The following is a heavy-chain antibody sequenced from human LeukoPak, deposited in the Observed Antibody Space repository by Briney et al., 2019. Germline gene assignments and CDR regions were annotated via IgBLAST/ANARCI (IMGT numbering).Heavy chain of an antibody. V-gene: IGHV1-18*04. D-gene: IGHD3-10*01. CDR3: AKDRGYYGSGSEPSFDY. CDR1: GYTFTSYG. Sequence: ASVKVSCKASGYTFTSYGISWVRQAPGQGLEWMGRISGYNAKTNYAQKVQGRVTMTTDTSTNTAYMEVRSLGSDDTAVYYCAKDRGYYGSGSEPSFDYWGQGTLVTVSS. CDR2: ISGYNAKT. J-gene: IGHJ4*02.